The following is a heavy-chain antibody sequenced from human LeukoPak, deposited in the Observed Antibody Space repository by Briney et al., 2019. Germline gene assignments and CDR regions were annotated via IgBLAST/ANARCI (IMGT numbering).Heavy chain of an antibody. V-gene: IGHV1-46*01. CDR1: GYTFTSYY. CDR2: INPSGGST. CDR3: ASGITMVRGVKGYFDY. D-gene: IGHD3-10*01. J-gene: IGHJ4*02. Sequence: GASVKVSCKASGYTFTSYYMHWVRQAPGQGLEWMGIINPSGGSTSYAQKFQGRVTMTRDTSISTAYMKLSRLRSDDTAVYYCASGITMVRGVKGYFDYWGQGTLVTVSS.